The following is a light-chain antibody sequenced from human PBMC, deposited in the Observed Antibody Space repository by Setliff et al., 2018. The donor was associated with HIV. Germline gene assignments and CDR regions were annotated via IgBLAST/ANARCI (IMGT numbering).Light chain of an antibody. V-gene: IGLV2-23*01. CDR2: EAH. CDR3: CSYASHYV. J-gene: IGLJ1*01. Sequence: QSALTQPASVSGSPGQSITISCTGSSSDVGNFKLVSRYQQSPGKAPKLIIYEAHKRPSGVSNRFSASISGNTASLTISGLQAEDEADYYCCSYASHYVFGTGTKVTVL. CDR1: SSDVGNFKL.